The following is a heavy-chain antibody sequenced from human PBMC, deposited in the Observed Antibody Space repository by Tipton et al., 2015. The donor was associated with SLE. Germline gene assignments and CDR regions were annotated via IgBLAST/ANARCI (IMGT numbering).Heavy chain of an antibody. J-gene: IGHJ3*02. CDR3: ARDKGTVVVLHAFDI. D-gene: IGHD3-22*01. V-gene: IGHV4-59*11. CDR2: IYYSGST. CDR1: GGSISCHY. Sequence: TLSLTCTVSGGSISCHYWSWIRQPPGKGLEWIGYIYYSGSTNYNPSLKSRVTISVDTSKNQLSLKLSSVTAADTAVYYCARDKGTVVVLHAFDIWGQGTMVTVSS.